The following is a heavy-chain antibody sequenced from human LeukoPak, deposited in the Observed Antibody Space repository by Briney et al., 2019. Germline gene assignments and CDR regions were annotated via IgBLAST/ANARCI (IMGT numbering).Heavy chain of an antibody. D-gene: IGHD3-3*01. CDR3: ARGHYYDFWSGYYLPLYYFDY. Sequence: ASVKVSCKASGYTFTSYGISWVRQAPGQGLEWMGWISAYNGNTNYAQKLQGRVTMTTDTSTSTAYMELRSLRSDDTAVYYCARGHYYDFWSGYYLPLYYFDYWGQGTLVTVSS. CDR2: ISAYNGNT. J-gene: IGHJ4*02. V-gene: IGHV1-18*01. CDR1: GYTFTSYG.